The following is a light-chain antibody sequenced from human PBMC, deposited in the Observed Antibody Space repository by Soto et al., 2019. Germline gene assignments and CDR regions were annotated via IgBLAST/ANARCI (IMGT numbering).Light chain of an antibody. V-gene: IGKV1-39*01. J-gene: IGKJ1*01. Sequence: DIQMTQSPSSLSASVGDRVTITCRASQSISSYLNWYQQKPGKAPKLLIYAASSLQSGVPSRFSGSVSGTDFTLTISSLQPEDFATYYCQQDYSSPCTFGQGTKVEIK. CDR1: QSISSY. CDR3: QQDYSSPCT. CDR2: AAS.